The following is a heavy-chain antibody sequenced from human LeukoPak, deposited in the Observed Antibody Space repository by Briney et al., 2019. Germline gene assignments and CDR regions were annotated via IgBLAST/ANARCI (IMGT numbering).Heavy chain of an antibody. CDR1: GLTFVKHY. J-gene: IGHJ4*02. CDR3: GSSEDGYFDY. Sequence: GGSLRLSCAASGLTFVKHYLHWARQAPGTGLLWVSGISTDGTTALYADSVRGRFTISRDNAKNTLYLQMNSLRGEDTADYYCGSSEDGYFDYWGQGTLVTVSS. V-gene: IGHV3-74*01. CDR2: ISTDGTTA. D-gene: IGHD2-15*01.